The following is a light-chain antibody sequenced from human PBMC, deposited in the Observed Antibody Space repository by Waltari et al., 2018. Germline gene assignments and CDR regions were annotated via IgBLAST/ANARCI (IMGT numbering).Light chain of an antibody. CDR2: EVS. Sequence: QSALTQPASVSGSPGQSITLSCTGPRSDIGSSYYVSWYQQHPGKAPKLIIYEVSDRPSGVSYRFSGSKSGNTASLTIFGLQPEDEADYHCTSHTTTSTLVFGGGTRLTVL. CDR1: RSDIGSSYY. J-gene: IGLJ2*01. CDR3: TSHTTTSTLV. V-gene: IGLV2-14*01.